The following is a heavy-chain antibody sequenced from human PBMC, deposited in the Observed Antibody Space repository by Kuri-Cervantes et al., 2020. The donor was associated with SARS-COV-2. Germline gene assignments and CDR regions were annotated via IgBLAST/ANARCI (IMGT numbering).Heavy chain of an antibody. CDR1: GYTFTGYY. D-gene: IGHD6-19*01. CDR2: INPNSGGT. V-gene: IGHV1-2*05. J-gene: IGHJ6*02. Sequence: ASVKVSCKASGYTFTGYYMHWVRQAPGQGLEWMGRINPNSGGTNYAQKFQGRVTMTRDTSISTAYMELSRLRSDDTVVYYCARVRYSSGWYWGDMDVWGQGTTVTVSS. CDR3: ARVRYSSGWYWGDMDV.